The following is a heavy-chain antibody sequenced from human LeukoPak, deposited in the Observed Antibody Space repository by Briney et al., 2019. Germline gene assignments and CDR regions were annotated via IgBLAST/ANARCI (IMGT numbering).Heavy chain of an antibody. V-gene: IGHV3-23*01. J-gene: IGHJ6*02. Sequence: PGGSLRLSCAASGFTFSSYAMSWVRQAPGKGLEWVSAISGSGGSTYYADSVKGRFTISRDNSKNTLYLQMNSLRAEDTAVYYCARFRGNAVAGNPWYYGMDVWGQGTTVTVSS. CDR2: ISGSGGST. D-gene: IGHD6-19*01. CDR1: GFTFSSYA. CDR3: ARFRGNAVAGNPWYYGMDV.